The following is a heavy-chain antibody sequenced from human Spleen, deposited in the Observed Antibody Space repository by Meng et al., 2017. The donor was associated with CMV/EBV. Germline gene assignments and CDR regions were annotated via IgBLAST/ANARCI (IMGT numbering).Heavy chain of an antibody. CDR1: GGSISNGGYY. CDR2: IYYSGST. Sequence: LRLSCSVSGGSISNGGYYWSWILQHPGKGLEWIGNIYYSGSTYYNPSLKTRVTLSVDTSNNQFSLKLGSVTASDTAVYYCARVVRLNYYLDFWGQGTLVTVS. V-gene: IGHV4-31*03. D-gene: IGHD1-7*01. J-gene: IGHJ4*02. CDR3: ARVVRLNYYLDF.